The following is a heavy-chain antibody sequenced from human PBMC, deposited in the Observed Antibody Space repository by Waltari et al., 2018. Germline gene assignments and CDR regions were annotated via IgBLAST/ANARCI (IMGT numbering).Heavy chain of an antibody. CDR3: ATRRATAAFDI. Sequence: QVQLQQWGAGLLKPSETLSLTCAVYGGSFSGYYWSWIRQPPGKGLEWIGEINHSGSTNYNPSLKSRVTISVDTSKNQFSLKLSSVTAADTAVYYCATRRATAAFDIWGQGTMVTVSS. CDR2: INHSGST. CDR1: GGSFSGYY. D-gene: IGHD5-12*01. J-gene: IGHJ3*02. V-gene: IGHV4-34*01.